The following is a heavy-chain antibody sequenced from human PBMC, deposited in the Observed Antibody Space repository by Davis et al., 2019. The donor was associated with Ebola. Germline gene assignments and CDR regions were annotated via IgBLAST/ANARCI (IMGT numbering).Heavy chain of an antibody. CDR3: AREVHGMDV. CDR1: GFTFSSNG. V-gene: IGHV3-33*01. J-gene: IGHJ6*02. CDR2: IWYDGSNK. Sequence: SPKTPCAASGFTFSSNGMHRGRQAPGKGLEWVAVIWYDGSNKYYADSVKGRFTISRDNSKNTLYLQMNSLRAEDTAVYYCAREVHGMDVWGQGTTVTVSS.